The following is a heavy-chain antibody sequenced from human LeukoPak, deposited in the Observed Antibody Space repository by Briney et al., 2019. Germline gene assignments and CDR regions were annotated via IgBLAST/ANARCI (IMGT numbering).Heavy chain of an antibody. J-gene: IGHJ5*02. D-gene: IGHD1-26*01. CDR1: GGSISSYY. CDR2: IYYSGST. V-gene: IGHV4-59*01. CDR3: AGGDSGSYYRSNWFDP. Sequence: PSETLSLTCTVSGGSISSYYWSWIRQPPGKGLEWIGYIYYSGSTNYNPSLESRVTISVDTSKNQFSLKLSSVTAADTAVYYCAGGDSGSYYRSNWFDPWGQGTLVTVSS.